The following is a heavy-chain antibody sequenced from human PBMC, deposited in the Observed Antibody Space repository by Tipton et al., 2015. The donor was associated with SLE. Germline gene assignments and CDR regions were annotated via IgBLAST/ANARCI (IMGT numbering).Heavy chain of an antibody. D-gene: IGHD3-10*01. CDR1: GGSISSSSYY. CDR3: ARVGSGVDY. CDR2: IYHSGST. Sequence: TLSLTCTVSGGSISSSSYYWGWIRQPPGKGLEWIGYIYHSGSTYYNPSLKSRVTTSVDRSKNQFSLRLSSVTAADTAVYYCARVGSGVDYWGQGTLVTVSS. J-gene: IGHJ4*02. V-gene: IGHV4-39*07.